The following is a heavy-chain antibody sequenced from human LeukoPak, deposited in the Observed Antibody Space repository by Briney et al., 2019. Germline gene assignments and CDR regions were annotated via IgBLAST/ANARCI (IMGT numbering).Heavy chain of an antibody. V-gene: IGHV3-20*04. Sequence: GGSLRLSCAASGFTFDDYGMSWVRQAPGKGLEWVSGINWNGGSTGYADSVKGRFTISRDNSKNTLYLQMNSLRAEDTAVYYCAKHGFGVFEGYWGQGTLVTVSS. J-gene: IGHJ4*02. CDR2: INWNGGST. CDR1: GFTFDDYG. CDR3: AKHGFGVFEGY. D-gene: IGHD3-10*01.